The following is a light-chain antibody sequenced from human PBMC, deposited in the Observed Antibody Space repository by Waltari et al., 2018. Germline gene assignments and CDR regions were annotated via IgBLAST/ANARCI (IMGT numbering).Light chain of an antibody. J-gene: IGKJ4*01. CDR2: GAF. V-gene: IGKV3-20*01. CDR3: QQYDVSPLT. CDR1: QTIRTTY. Sequence: EIVLTQSPGTLSLSPGEGATLSSRTSQTIRTTYLAWYQQKHGQAPPPLIYGAFTRATGIPDRFTGSGSGTDFSLTISSLEPEDFATYYCQQYDVSPLTFGGGTKVEIK.